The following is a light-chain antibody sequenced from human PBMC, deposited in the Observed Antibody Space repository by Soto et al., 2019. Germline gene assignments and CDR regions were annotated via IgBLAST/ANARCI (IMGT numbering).Light chain of an antibody. CDR2: EVT. J-gene: IGLJ3*02. V-gene: IGLV2-8*01. CDR3: SSYAASNNFYFV. Sequence: QSVLTQPASVSGSPGQSITISCTGTSSDVGGYNHVSWYQHSPGKAPKLMIYEVTKRPSGVPDRFSGSKSGNTASLTVSGLQAEDEADYYCSSYAASNNFYFVFGGGTKLTVL. CDR1: SSDVGGYNH.